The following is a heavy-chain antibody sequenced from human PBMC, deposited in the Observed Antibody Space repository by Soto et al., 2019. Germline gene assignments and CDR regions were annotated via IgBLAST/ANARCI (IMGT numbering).Heavy chain of an antibody. D-gene: IGHD3-10*01. CDR2: IYPGDSDT. CDR1: GYSFTSYW. CDR3: ASGQMVRGVHYDYYGMDV. V-gene: IGHV5-51*01. J-gene: IGHJ6*02. Sequence: GESLKISCKGSGYSFTSYWIGWVRQMPGKGLEWMGIIYPGDSDTRYSPSFQGQVTISADKSISTAYLQWSSLKASDTAMYYCASGQMVRGVHYDYYGMDVWGQGTTVTVSS.